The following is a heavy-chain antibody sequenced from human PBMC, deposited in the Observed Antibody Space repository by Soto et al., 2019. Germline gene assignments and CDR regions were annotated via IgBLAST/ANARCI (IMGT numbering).Heavy chain of an antibody. CDR1: GGSFSGYY. D-gene: IGHD5-12*01. V-gene: IGHV4-34*01. Sequence: PSETLSLTCAVYGGSFSGYYWSWIRQPPGKGLEWIGEINHSGSTNYNPSLKGRFTISRDNAKNSLYLQMNSLRVEDTAVYYCARDSPPHYSGYDWVSWGQGTLVTVSS. CDR2: INHSGST. CDR3: ARDSPPHYSGYDWVS. J-gene: IGHJ5*02.